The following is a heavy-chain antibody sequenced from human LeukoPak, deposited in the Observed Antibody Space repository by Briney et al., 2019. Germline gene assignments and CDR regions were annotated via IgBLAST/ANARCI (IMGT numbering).Heavy chain of an antibody. CDR2: FSSDGSST. Sequence: SGGSLRLSCAASGFTFSSYWMHCVRQAPGKGLVWVSRFSSDGSSTNYADSVKGRFTISRDNAKNTLYLQMNSLRAEDTAVYYCARGATGYYFDYWGQGTLVTVSS. V-gene: IGHV3-74*01. CDR3: ARGATGYYFDY. CDR1: GFTFSSYW. D-gene: IGHD3-9*01. J-gene: IGHJ4*02.